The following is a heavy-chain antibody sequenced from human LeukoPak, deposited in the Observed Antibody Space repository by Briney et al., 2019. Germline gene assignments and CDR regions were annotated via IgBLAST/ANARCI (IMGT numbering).Heavy chain of an antibody. J-gene: IGHJ4*02. CDR1: GGSISSYY. Sequence: SETLSLTCTVSGGSISSYYWSWIRQPPGKGLEWIGYIYYSGSTNYNPSLKSRVTISVDTSKNEFSLKLSSVTAADTAVYYCARGIYYLIEYWGQGTLVTVSS. CDR3: ARGIYYLIEY. D-gene: IGHD3-10*01. V-gene: IGHV4-59*08. CDR2: IYYSGST.